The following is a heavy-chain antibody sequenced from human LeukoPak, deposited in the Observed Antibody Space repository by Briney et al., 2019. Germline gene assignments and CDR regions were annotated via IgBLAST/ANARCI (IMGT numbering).Heavy chain of an antibody. V-gene: IGHV3-48*03. D-gene: IGHD6-13*01. CDR1: GFTFSSYE. J-gene: IGHJ4*02. CDR3: ARDSAAAALLTFDY. Sequence: GGSLRLSCAASGFTFSSYEMNWVRQAPGKGLEWVSYISSSGSTIYYADSVKGRFTISRDNARNSLYLQMNSLRAEDTAVYYCARDSAAAALLTFDYWGQGTLVTVSS. CDR2: ISSSGSTI.